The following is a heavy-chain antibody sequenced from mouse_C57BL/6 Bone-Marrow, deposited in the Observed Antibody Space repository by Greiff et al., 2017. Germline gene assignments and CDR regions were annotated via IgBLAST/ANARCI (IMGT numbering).Heavy chain of an antibody. CDR2: IDPSASYT. J-gene: IGHJ2*01. D-gene: IGHD2-3*01. CDR1: GYTFTSYW. V-gene: IGHV1-59*01. Sequence: VQLQQPGAELVRPGTSVKLSCKASGYTFTSYWMHWVKQRPGQGLEWIGLIDPSASYTNYNQKFKGKATLTVDTSSSTAYMQLSSLTSEDSAVYYCARDGYYDYFDYWGQGTTLTVS. CDR3: ARDGYYDYFDY.